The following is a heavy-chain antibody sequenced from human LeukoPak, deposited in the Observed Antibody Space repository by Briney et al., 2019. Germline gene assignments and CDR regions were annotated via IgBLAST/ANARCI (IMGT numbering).Heavy chain of an antibody. D-gene: IGHD2-2*01. Sequence: SETLSLTCAVYGGSFSGYYWSWIRQPPGKGLEWIGEINHSGSTNYNPSLKSRVTISVDTSKNQFSLKLSSVTAADTAVYYCARLPYQLLEINWFDPWGQGTLVTVSS. CDR3: ARLPYQLLEINWFDP. CDR2: INHSGST. CDR1: GGSFSGYY. V-gene: IGHV4-34*01. J-gene: IGHJ5*02.